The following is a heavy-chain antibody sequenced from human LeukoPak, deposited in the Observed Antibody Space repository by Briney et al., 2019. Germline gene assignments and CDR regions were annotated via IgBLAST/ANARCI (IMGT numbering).Heavy chain of an antibody. Sequence: GGSLRLSCAASGFTFSSYSMNWVRQAPGKGLEWVSSISSSSSYIYYADSVKGRFTISRDNAKNSLYLQMNSLRAEDTAVYYCARGSGSAAFDIWGQGTMVTVSS. D-gene: IGHD3-10*01. CDR1: GFTFSSYS. CDR3: ARGSGSAAFDI. CDR2: ISSSSSYI. V-gene: IGHV3-21*01. J-gene: IGHJ3*02.